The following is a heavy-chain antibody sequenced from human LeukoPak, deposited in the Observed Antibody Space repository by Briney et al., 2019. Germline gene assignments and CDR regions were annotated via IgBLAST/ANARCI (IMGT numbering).Heavy chain of an antibody. D-gene: IGHD6-19*01. V-gene: IGHV1-69*13. Sequence: GASVKVSCKASGGTFSSYAISWVRQAPGQGLEWMGGIIPIFGTANYAQKFQGRVTITADESTSTAYMELSSLRSEDTAVYYCAREQPSSSGWLEDAFDIWGQGTMVTVSS. CDR3: AREQPSSSGWLEDAFDI. J-gene: IGHJ3*02. CDR2: IIPIFGTA. CDR1: GGTFSSYA.